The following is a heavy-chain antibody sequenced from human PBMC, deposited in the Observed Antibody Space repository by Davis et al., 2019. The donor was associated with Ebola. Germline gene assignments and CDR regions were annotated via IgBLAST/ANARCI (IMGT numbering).Heavy chain of an antibody. CDR3: ARDVDMGIHGMDV. J-gene: IGHJ6*02. CDR1: GYTFTSYA. V-gene: IGHV1-69*04. D-gene: IGHD5-12*01. CDR2: IIPILGIA. Sequence: SVKVSCKASGYTFTSYAISWVRQAPGQGLEWMGRIIPILGIANYAQKFQGRVTITADKSTSTAYMELSSLRSEDTAVYYCARDVDMGIHGMDVWGQGTTVTVSS.